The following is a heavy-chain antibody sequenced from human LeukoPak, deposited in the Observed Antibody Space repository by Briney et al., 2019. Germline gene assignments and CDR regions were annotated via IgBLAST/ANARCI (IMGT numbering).Heavy chain of an antibody. CDR2: IRYDGTNK. CDR1: GFTFSSYG. V-gene: IGHV3-30*02. CDR3: AKDSWEVGATSEIDY. D-gene: IGHD1-26*01. J-gene: IGHJ4*02. Sequence: GGSLRLSCAASGFTFSSYGMHWVRQAPGKGLEWVAFIRYDGTNKYYADSVKGRFTISRDNSKNTLYLQMNSLRAEDTAVYYCAKDSWEVGATSEIDYWGQGTLVTVSS.